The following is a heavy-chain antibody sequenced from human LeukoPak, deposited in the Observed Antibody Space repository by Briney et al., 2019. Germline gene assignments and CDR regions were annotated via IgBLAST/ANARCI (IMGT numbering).Heavy chain of an antibody. CDR1: GGTFSSYA. Sequence: GASVKVSCKASGGTFSSYAISWVRQAPGQGLEWMGGIIPIFGTANYAQKFQGRVTITTDESTSTAYMELSSLRSEDTAVYYCAREITGTATSDDAFDIWGQGTMVTVSS. J-gene: IGHJ3*02. V-gene: IGHV1-69*05. CDR3: AREITGTATSDDAFDI. CDR2: IIPIFGTA. D-gene: IGHD1-20*01.